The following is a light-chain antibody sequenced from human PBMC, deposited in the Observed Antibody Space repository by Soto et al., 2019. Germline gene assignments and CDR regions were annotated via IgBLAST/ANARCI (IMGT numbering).Light chain of an antibody. CDR3: QLYGASDLFT. CDR2: GAS. CDR1: HAITTNY. J-gene: IGKJ2*01. V-gene: IGKV3-20*01. Sequence: LTQSPGTLSLSPGESATLSCTASHAITTNYLAWYQYKLGRPPRLLIAGASSRATGVPDRFSGSGSGTAFTLTISRLEPGDSATYYCQLYGASDLFTFGPGTKLEI.